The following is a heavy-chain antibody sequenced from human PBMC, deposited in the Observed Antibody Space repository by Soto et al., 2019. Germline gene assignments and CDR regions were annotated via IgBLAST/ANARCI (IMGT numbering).Heavy chain of an antibody. CDR1: GDSISSDKW. CDR2: IHHSGRT. Sequence: QVQLQESGPGLVKPSGTLSLTCAVSGDSISSDKWWSWDRQPPGKGLEWIGEIHHSGRTNYNPSLKSRVTILVEKSKNQVSLELSSMTAADTAVYYCARGGDWQFDYWGQGTLVTVSS. CDR3: ARGGDWQFDY. D-gene: IGHD2-21*02. J-gene: IGHJ4*02. V-gene: IGHV4-4*02.